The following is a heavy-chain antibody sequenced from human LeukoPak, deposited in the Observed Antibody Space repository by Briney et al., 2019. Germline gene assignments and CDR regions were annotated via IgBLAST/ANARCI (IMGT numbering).Heavy chain of an antibody. J-gene: IGHJ5*02. CDR3: ARRRQTGGDNGLLNWFDP. CDR1: GDSINTYS. CDR2: IYYSGST. Sequence: SETLSLTCTVSGDSINTYSWHWIRQPPGKGLEWIGHIYYSGSTNYNPSLRSRVTMSVDTSKNHFSLRLTSVTAADTAVYYCARRRQTGGDNGLLNWFDPWGQGILVTVSS. V-gene: IGHV4-59*08. D-gene: IGHD2-21*01.